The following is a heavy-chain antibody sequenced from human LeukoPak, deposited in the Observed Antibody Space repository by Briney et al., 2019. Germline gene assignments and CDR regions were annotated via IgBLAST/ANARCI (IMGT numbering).Heavy chain of an antibody. J-gene: IGHJ6*03. Sequence: SETLSLTCTVSGYSISSVYYWGWIRQPPGKGLEWIANFYHSVSTYYNPSLKSRITMSLDTSKNQFSLQLNSVTPEDTAVYYCARTPRLVLLWFGDSKEDYMDVWGKGTTVTVSS. V-gene: IGHV4-38-2*02. CDR1: GYSISSVYY. CDR3: ARTPRLVLLWFGDSKEDYMDV. D-gene: IGHD3-10*01. CDR2: FYHSVST.